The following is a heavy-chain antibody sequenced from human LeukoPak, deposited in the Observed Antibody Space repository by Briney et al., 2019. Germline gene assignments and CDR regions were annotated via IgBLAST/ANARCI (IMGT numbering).Heavy chain of an antibody. V-gene: IGHV4-34*01. Sequence: PSETLSLTCAVSGGSFSGYYWTWIRQPPGKGLEWIGEINHSGSANYNPSLMSRVTISLDTSKNHFSLNLSSVTAADTAVYYCARGQGTVTTHWGQGTTVTVSS. CDR3: ARGQGTVTTH. J-gene: IGHJ6*02. D-gene: IGHD4-11*01. CDR1: GGSFSGYY. CDR2: INHSGSA.